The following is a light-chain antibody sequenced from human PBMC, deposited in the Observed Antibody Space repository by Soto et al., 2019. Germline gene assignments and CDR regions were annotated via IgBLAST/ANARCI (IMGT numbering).Light chain of an antibody. CDR1: QTISSW. CDR3: QHYNSYSEA. J-gene: IGKJ1*01. CDR2: KAS. Sequence: DIQMTQSPSTLSGSVGDRVTITCRASQTISSWLAWYQQKPGKAPKLLIYKASTLKSGVPSRFSCSGSGTEFTLTISILHPDDFATYYVQHYNSYSEAFGQGAKVELK. V-gene: IGKV1-5*03.